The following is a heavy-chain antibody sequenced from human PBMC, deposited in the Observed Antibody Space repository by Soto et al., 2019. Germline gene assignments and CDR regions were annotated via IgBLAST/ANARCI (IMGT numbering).Heavy chain of an antibody. J-gene: IGHJ3*02. CDR1: GFTFNKHA. CDR3: AKAELGMDAFDI. Sequence: VVSLRISGETSGFTFNKHAMNWVRQAPGKGLEWVSSISGLGNRVYYADSVKGRFTISRDNSKNTVYLQMSSLRAEDTAIFYCAKAELGMDAFDIWGPGTVVT. D-gene: IGHD7-27*01. CDR2: ISGLGNRV. V-gene: IGHV3-23*01.